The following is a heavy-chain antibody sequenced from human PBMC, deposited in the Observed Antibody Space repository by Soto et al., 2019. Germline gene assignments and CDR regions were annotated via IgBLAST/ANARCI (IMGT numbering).Heavy chain of an antibody. J-gene: IGHJ4*02. CDR1: GFSFSDYY. Sequence: PGGSLRLSCAASGFSFSDYYMSWIRQAPGKGLEWVSYISSSGTTIYYADSVKGRFTISRDNAKNSLYLQMNSLRAEDTAVYYCARPNRRYGYVSYWGQGTLVTVSS. CDR3: ARPNRRYGYVSY. V-gene: IGHV3-11*01. CDR2: ISSSGTTI. D-gene: IGHD5-18*01.